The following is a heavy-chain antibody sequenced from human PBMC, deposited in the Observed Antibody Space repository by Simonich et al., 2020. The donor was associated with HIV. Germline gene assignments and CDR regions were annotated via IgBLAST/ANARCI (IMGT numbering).Heavy chain of an antibody. CDR1: GFTFNTSW. CDR2: ITEDGSQK. J-gene: IGHJ3*02. D-gene: IGHD3-3*01. Sequence: EGQLVESGGGLVQPGGSLRLSCAASGFTFNTSWMSWVRQAPDKGLDLVANITEDGSQKNDVGSVKGRFTISRDNAKKSLYLEMNNLRAEDTAVYYCVRDPFYESFDIWGQGTMVTVSS. V-gene: IGHV3-7*01. CDR3: VRDPFYESFDI.